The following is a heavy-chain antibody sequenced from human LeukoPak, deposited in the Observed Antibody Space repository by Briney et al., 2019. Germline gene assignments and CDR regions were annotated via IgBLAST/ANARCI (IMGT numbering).Heavy chain of an antibody. D-gene: IGHD4-17*01. Sequence: GGSLRLSCEASGFTFNSFAMSWVRQAPGKGLEWVSTISGSGRDTYYADSVKGRFTISRDNSKNTVFLHMSSLRAEDTAIYCCAKGLSVYGDYSSVDYWGQGSPVTVSS. CDR1: GFTFNSFA. CDR3: AKGLSVYGDYSSVDY. V-gene: IGHV3-23*01. CDR2: ISGSGRDT. J-gene: IGHJ4*02.